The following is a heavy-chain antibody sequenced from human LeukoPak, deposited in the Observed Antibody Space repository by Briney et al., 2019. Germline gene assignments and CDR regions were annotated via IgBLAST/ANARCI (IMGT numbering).Heavy chain of an antibody. Sequence: GGSLRLSCAASGFTFSSYSMNWVRQAPGKGLEWVSSISSSSSYIYYADSVKGRFTISRDNAKNSLYLQMNSLRAEDTAVCYCAREGSSWSMDFDYWGQGTLVTVSS. CDR2: ISSSSSYI. D-gene: IGHD6-13*01. J-gene: IGHJ4*02. CDR3: AREGSSWSMDFDY. V-gene: IGHV3-21*01. CDR1: GFTFSSYS.